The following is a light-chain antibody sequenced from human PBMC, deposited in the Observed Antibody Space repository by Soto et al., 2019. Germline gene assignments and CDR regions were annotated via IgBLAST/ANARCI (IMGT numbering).Light chain of an antibody. Sequence: QSALTQPPSASGSPGQSVTISCTGTSSDVGGYNYVSWYQHHPGKAPKLIIYDVTKRPSGVPDRFSGSKSGNTASLTVSGLQAEDEANYYCSSYAASNMGVFGGGTQLTVL. CDR3: SSYAASNMGV. CDR1: SSDVGGYNY. V-gene: IGLV2-8*01. J-gene: IGLJ2*01. CDR2: DVT.